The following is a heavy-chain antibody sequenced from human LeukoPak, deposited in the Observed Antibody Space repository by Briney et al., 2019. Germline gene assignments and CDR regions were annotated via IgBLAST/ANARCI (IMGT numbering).Heavy chain of an antibody. CDR1: GGSISNYY. CDR3: ARGLYDYYFDY. CDR2: IYTTGST. Sequence: SETLSLTCTVSGGSISNYYWNWIRQPAGKGLEWIGRIYTTGSTNYNPSLKNRVTMSVDTSKTQFSLKLRSVTAAGTAVYYCARGLYDYYFDYWGQGTLVTVSS. D-gene: IGHD3-3*01. J-gene: IGHJ4*02. V-gene: IGHV4-4*07.